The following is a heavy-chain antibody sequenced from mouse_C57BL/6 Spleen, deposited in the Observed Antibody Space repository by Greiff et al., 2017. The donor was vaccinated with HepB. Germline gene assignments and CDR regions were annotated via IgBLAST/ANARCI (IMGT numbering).Heavy chain of an antibody. J-gene: IGHJ4*01. CDR3: ARRSGDY. CDR2: INPNNGGT. Sequence: EVQLQQSGPELVKPGASVKISCKASGYTFTDYYMNWVKQSHGKSLEWIGDINPNNGGTSYNQKFKGKATLTVDKSSSTAYMELRSLTSEDSAVYYCARRSGDYWGQGTSVTVSS. D-gene: IGHD1-3*01. V-gene: IGHV1-26*01. CDR1: GYTFTDYY.